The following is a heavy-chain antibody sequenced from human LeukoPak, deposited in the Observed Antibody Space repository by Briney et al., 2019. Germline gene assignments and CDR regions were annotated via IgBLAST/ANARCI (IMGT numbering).Heavy chain of an antibody. D-gene: IGHD1-1*01. CDR3: ARLGLEVGGPNWFDP. J-gene: IGHJ5*02. CDR1: GFSFSSNW. V-gene: IGHV3-7*01. Sequence: GSLRLSCAAPGFSFSSNWMGWVRQAPGKGLEWVAHIKRDGSQKYYLDSVKGRFTISRDNAKNSLYLQMNSLRVEDTAVHYCARLGLEVGGPNWFDPWGQGTLVTVSS. CDR2: IKRDGSQK.